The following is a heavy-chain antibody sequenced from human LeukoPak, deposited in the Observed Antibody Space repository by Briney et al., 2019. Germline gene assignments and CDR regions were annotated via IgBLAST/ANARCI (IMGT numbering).Heavy chain of an antibody. D-gene: IGHD3-22*01. CDR1: EFTFSSYW. V-gene: IGHV3-30*02. CDR2: IRYDARNK. CDR3: AKDYHDSSGYFRVPHVFDY. J-gene: IGHJ4*02. Sequence: GGSLRLSCAASEFTFSSYWMTWVRQAPGKGLEWVAFIRYDARNKYYADSVKGRFTISRDNSKNTLYLQMNSLRAEDTAVYYCAKDYHDSSGYFRVPHVFDYWGQGTLVTVSS.